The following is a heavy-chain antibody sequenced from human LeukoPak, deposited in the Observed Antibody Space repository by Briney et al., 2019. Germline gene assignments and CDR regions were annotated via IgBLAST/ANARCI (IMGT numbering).Heavy chain of an antibody. Sequence: ASVKVPCKASGYTFTSYAMHWVRQAPGQRLEWMGWINAGNGNTKYSQKFQGRVTITRDTSASTAYMELSSLRSEDTAVYYCARDHLLRDYYGSGSPYGMDVWGQGTTVTVSS. CDR2: INAGNGNT. J-gene: IGHJ6*02. CDR3: ARDHLLRDYYGSGSPYGMDV. CDR1: GYTFTSYA. D-gene: IGHD3-10*01. V-gene: IGHV1-3*01.